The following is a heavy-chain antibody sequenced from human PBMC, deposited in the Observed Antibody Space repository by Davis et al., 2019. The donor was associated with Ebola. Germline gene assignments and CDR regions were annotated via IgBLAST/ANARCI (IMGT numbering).Heavy chain of an antibody. V-gene: IGHV3-7*03. CDR3: ARAITIFDPRGWFDP. Sequence: GESLKISCAASGFTFSSYWMSWVRQAPGKGLEWVANIKQDGSEKYYVDSVKGRFTISRDNAKNSLYLQMNSLRAEDTAVYYCARAITIFDPRGWFDPWGQGTLVTVSS. D-gene: IGHD3-3*01. CDR2: IKQDGSEK. J-gene: IGHJ5*02. CDR1: GFTFSSYW.